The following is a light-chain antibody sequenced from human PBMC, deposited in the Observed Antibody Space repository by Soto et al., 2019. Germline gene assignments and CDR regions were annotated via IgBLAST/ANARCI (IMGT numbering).Light chain of an antibody. V-gene: IGKV3-11*01. CDR1: QSVSSY. J-gene: IGKJ4*01. CDR3: QQRSNWSLT. Sequence: EIVLTQSPATLSLSPGERATLSCRASQSVSSYLAWYQQKPGQAPSLLIYDASNRATGIPARFSGSGSGTDFTLTISSLEPEDFAVYYCQQRSNWSLTFGGGTTVDIK. CDR2: DAS.